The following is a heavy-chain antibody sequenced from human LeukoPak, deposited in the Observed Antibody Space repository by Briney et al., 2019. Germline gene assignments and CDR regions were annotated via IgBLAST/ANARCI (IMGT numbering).Heavy chain of an antibody. CDR3: ARGASRSFDL. J-gene: IGHJ4*02. CDR2: VNPNSGNT. CDR1: GYTFTGYD. Sequence: GASVKVSCKASGYTFTGYDINWVRLTTGQGLELMGWVNPNSGNTGYTQKFQGKVTITRSTSIATAYMELSSLKSDDTAVYFRARGASRSFDLWGQGTLVTVSS. D-gene: IGHD3-3*01. V-gene: IGHV1-8*03.